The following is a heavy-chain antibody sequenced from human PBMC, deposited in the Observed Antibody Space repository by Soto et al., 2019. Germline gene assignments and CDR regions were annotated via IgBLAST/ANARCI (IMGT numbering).Heavy chain of an antibody. Sequence: EVQLVESGGGLVQPGGSLRLSCAASGFRFNIYSMNWIRQAPGKGLEWSAYMTSDTKTIKYADSVKGRFIISRDNDNNLVYLQMNSLRDEDTAVYYCARSVEGHFDYWGQGTVVTVSA. J-gene: IGHJ4*02. V-gene: IGHV3-48*02. CDR2: MTSDTKTI. CDR3: ARSVEGHFDY. D-gene: IGHD6-19*01. CDR1: GFRFNIYS.